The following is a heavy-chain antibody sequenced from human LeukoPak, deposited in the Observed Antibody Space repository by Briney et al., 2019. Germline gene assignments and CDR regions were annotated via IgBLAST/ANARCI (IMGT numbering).Heavy chain of an antibody. V-gene: IGHV1-69*01. CDR1: GGTFSSYA. D-gene: IGHD3-10*01. Sequence: VASVKVSCKASGGTFSSYAISWVRQAPGQGLEWMGGIIPIFGTANYAQKFQGRVTITADESTSTAYMELSSLRSEDTAVYYCAIDGSGSYRWFDPWGQGTLVTVSS. CDR2: IIPIFGTA. J-gene: IGHJ5*02. CDR3: AIDGSGSYRWFDP.